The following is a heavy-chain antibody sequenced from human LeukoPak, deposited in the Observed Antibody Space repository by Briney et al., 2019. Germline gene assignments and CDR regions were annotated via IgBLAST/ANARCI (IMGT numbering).Heavy chain of an antibody. CDR2: IDTNTGNP. Sequence: ASVKVSCKTSGYTFNNFVMDWVRQAPGQGLEWMGWIDTNTGNPTYVQRFTGRFVFSADASVNTAYLQISSLKAEDTAVYYCARNFASDSSLIDHWGQGTLVTVSS. D-gene: IGHD2-21*01. CDR1: GYTFNNFV. V-gene: IGHV7-4-1*02. J-gene: IGHJ4*02. CDR3: ARNFASDSSLIDH.